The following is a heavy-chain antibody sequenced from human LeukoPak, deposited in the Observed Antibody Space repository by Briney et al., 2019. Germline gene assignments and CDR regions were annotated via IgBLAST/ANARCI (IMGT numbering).Heavy chain of an antibody. J-gene: IGHJ6*02. Sequence: PSGTLSLTCAVYGGSFSGYYWSWIRQPPGKGLEWIGEIDHSGSTNYNPSLKSRVTISVDTSKNQFSLKLSSVTAADTALYYCARAKYYYGSGNYLPYYYYYGMDVWGQGTTVTVSS. V-gene: IGHV4-34*01. D-gene: IGHD3-10*01. CDR3: ARAKYYYGSGNYLPYYYYYGMDV. CDR2: IDHSGST. CDR1: GGSFSGYY.